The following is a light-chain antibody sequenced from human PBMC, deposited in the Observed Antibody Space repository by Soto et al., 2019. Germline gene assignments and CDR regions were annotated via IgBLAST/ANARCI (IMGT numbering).Light chain of an antibody. V-gene: IGLV2-8*01. CDR2: EVS. CDR1: SSDVGAYNY. Sequence: QSALTQPPSASGSPGQSVAISCTGTSSDVGAYNYVAWYQQHPGKVPKLMIYEVSKRPSGVPDRFSGSKSGNTASLTVSGLQADDEADYYCSSYADSDVFVFGTGTKVTVL. J-gene: IGLJ1*01. CDR3: SSYADSDVFV.